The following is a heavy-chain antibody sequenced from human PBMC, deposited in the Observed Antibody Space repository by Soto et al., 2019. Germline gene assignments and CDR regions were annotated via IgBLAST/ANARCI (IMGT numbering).Heavy chain of an antibody. CDR3: ARVTLKAGNWFDP. J-gene: IGHJ5*02. Sequence: QVQLVQSGAEVKKPGASVKVSCKASGYTFTDYFLHWVRQAPGQGYAWMGWINPKSRGTNHAKKFQGGVNMTRDTANSTASMELRGLRSDGTAVYYCARVTLKAGNWFDPWGQGTLVTVS. CDR2: INPKSRGT. D-gene: IGHD5-18*01. CDR1: GYTFTDYF. V-gene: IGHV1-2*02.